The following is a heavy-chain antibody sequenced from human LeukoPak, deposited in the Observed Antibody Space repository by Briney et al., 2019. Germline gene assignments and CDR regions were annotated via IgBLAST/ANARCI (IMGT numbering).Heavy chain of an antibody. CDR3: TTDISIELELPIDH. J-gene: IGHJ4*02. V-gene: IGHV3-15*01. D-gene: IGHD1-7*01. CDR2: IKSKTDGGTT. CDR1: GFTFSNAW. Sequence: PGGSLRLSCAASGFTFSNAWMSWVRQAPGKGLEWVGRIKSKTDGGTTDYAAPVKGRFTISRDDSKNTLYLQMNSLKTEDTAVYYCTTDISIELELPIDHWGQGTLVTVSS.